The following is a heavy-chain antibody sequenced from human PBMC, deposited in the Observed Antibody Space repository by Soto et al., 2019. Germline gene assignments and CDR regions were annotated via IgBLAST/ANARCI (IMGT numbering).Heavy chain of an antibody. J-gene: IGHJ3*02. CDR3: ALRDGGYDLDAFDI. CDR1: GGSFSGYY. V-gene: IGHV4-34*01. CDR2: INHSGST. D-gene: IGHD5-12*01. Sequence: SETLSLTCAVYGGSFSGYYWSWIRQPPGKGLEWIGEINHSGSTNYNPSLKSRVTISVDTSKNQFSLKLSSVTAADTAVYYCALRDGGYDLDAFDIWGQGTMVTVSS.